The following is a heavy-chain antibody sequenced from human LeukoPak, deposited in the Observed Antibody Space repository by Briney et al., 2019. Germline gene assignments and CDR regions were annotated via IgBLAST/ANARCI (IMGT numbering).Heavy chain of an antibody. V-gene: IGHV4-30-4*07. J-gene: IGHJ4*02. D-gene: IGHD6-6*01. CDR1: GGSISSGGYS. CDR3: ASISSSSPFFDY. CDR2: IYYSGST. Sequence: PSETLSLTCAVSGGSISSGGYSWSWIRQPPGKGLGWIGYIYYSGSTYYNPSLKSRVTISVDTSKNQFSLKLSSVTAADTAVYYCASISSSSPFFDYWGQGTLVTVSS.